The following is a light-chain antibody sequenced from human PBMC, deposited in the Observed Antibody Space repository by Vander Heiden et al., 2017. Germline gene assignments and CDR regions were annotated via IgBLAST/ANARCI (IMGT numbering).Light chain of an antibody. V-gene: IGKV1-39*01. Sequence: DIQLTQSPSSLSASVGDRVTITCRASQSISNYLNWYQQIPGQAPKLLIYGASSLQSGVPSRFSGSGSGTDFTLTIASLQPEDFAIYYCQQSYSTLFTFGGGTKVEVK. J-gene: IGKJ4*01. CDR3: QQSYSTLFT. CDR1: QSISNY. CDR2: GAS.